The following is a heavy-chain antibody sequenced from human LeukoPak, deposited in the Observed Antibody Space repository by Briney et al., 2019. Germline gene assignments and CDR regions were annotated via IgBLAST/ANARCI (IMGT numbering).Heavy chain of an antibody. CDR3: ARRYLGSGGLPGL. CDR1: GYTFTGYY. D-gene: IGHD3-10*01. CDR2: INPNSGGT. Sequence: GASVKVSCKASGYTFTGYYMHWVRQAPGQGLEWMGRINPNSGGTNYAQKFQGRVTMTRDTSISTAYMELSRLRSDDTAVYYCARRYLGSGGLPGLWGQGTLVTVSS. V-gene: IGHV1-2*06. J-gene: IGHJ4*02.